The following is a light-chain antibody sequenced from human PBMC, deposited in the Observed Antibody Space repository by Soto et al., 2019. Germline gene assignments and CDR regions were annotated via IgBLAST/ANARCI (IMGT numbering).Light chain of an antibody. Sequence: QSVLTQPPSASGTPGQRVTISCSGSRSDIRSNDVYWYRQLPGTAPKLLIYKNNQRPSGVPDRFSGSKSGTSASLAISGLRSEDEADYYCAAWDGSLSAVMFGGGTKLTVL. V-gene: IGLV1-47*01. CDR1: RSDIRSND. CDR3: AAWDGSLSAVM. J-gene: IGLJ3*02. CDR2: KNN.